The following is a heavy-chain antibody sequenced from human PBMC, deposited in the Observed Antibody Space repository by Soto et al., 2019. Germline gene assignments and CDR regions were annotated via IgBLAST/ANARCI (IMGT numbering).Heavy chain of an antibody. V-gene: IGHV3-23*01. Sequence: PGGSLRLSCAASGFMFNNYAMNWVRQAPGKGLEWVSGISGSGGSTYYADSVKGRFTISRDNSKNTLYLQINSLRAEDTAVYYCAKVLPHDYIWGSYRPLGPFDYWGQGTLVTVSS. CDR3: AKVLPHDYIWGSYRPLGPFDY. D-gene: IGHD3-16*02. CDR2: ISGSGGST. J-gene: IGHJ4*02. CDR1: GFMFNNYA.